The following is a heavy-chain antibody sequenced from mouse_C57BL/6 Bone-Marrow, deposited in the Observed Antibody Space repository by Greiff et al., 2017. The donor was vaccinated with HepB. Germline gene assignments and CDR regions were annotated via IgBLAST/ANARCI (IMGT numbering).Heavy chain of an antibody. CDR1: GYTFTDYY. D-gene: IGHD1-1*01. CDR3: AREKPDYYGSSYVSFDY. V-gene: IGHV1-26*01. Sequence: EVQLQQSGPELVKPGASVKISCKASGYTFTDYYMNWVKQSHGKSLEWIGDINPNNGGTSYNQKFKGKATLTVDKSSSTAYMELRSLTSEDSAVYYWAREKPDYYGSSYVSFDYWGQGTTLTVSS. CDR2: INPNNGGT. J-gene: IGHJ2*01.